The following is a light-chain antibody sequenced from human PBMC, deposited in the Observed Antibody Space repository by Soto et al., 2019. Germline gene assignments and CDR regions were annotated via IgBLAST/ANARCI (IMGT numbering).Light chain of an antibody. CDR1: TSNILNNF. Sequence: HSVLPQPPSVSAAPGQRVTISCSGSTSNILNNFVSWYQHVPGRAPKLLIYANIKRPSGIPDRFSGSKPGTSATLDITGLQTEDEADYYCATWDTSLSAVVFGGGTKLTVL. CDR3: ATWDTSLSAVV. V-gene: IGLV1-51*01. J-gene: IGLJ3*02. CDR2: ANI.